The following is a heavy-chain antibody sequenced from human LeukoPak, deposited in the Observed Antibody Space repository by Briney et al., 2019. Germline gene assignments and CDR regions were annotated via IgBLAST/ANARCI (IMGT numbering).Heavy chain of an antibody. CDR3: ARGGGYSYGSFDY. CDR2: INRDGSST. Sequence: GGPLRLSCAASGIIFSNYWMHWVRQAPGKGLVWVSRINRDGSSTSYADSVKGRFTISRDNAKNTLYLQMNSLRAEDTAVYYCARGGGYSYGSFDYWGQGTLVTVSS. CDR1: GIIFSNYW. J-gene: IGHJ4*02. D-gene: IGHD5-18*01. V-gene: IGHV3-74*01.